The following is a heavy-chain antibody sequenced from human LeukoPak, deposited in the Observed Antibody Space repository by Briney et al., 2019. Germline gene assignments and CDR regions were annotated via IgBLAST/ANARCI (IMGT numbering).Heavy chain of an antibody. Sequence: GESLKISCKASGYTFTDYWSGWVRQMPGKGLEWMGMIYPGDSDTRYSPSFQGQVTISADKSISTVYLQWNSLKASDTGMYYCARREGLSEYGDYPGWALDYWGQGTLVTVSS. CDR2: IYPGDSDT. CDR1: GYTFTDYW. J-gene: IGHJ4*02. CDR3: ARREGLSEYGDYPGWALDY. D-gene: IGHD4-17*01. V-gene: IGHV5-51*01.